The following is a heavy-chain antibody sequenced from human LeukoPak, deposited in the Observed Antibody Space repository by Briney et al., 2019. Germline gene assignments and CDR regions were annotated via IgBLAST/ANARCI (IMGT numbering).Heavy chain of an antibody. V-gene: IGHV4-59*01. J-gene: IGHJ4*02. Sequence: PSETLSLTCTVSGVSISTYYWSWIRQPPGKGPEWIGYIYSSGTTNYNPSLKSRVTISIDTSKNEFSLKLTSVTAADTAVYYCAREANYYGSGSYFEGTFDHWGQGSLVIVSS. CDR3: AREANYYGSGSYFEGTFDH. CDR1: GVSISTYY. D-gene: IGHD3-10*01. CDR2: IYSSGTT.